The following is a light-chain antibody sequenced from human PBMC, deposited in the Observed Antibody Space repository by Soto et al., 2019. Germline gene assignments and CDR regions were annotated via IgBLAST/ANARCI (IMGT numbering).Light chain of an antibody. CDR3: QQANDWPPT. J-gene: IGKJ1*01. Sequence: VMTQSPVSLSVSPGERVTLSCRASQTISNNLAWYQQNPGQAPRLLIFDASPRATGIPARFSGSGSGPEFTLTISSLRSEDFATYYCQQANDWPPTFGQG. CDR2: DAS. CDR1: QTISNN. V-gene: IGKV3-15*01.